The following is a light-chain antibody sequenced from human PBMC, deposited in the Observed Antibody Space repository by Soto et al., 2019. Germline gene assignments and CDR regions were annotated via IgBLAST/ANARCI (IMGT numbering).Light chain of an antibody. V-gene: IGKV3-15*01. CDR1: QSVNSN. CDR2: GAS. CDR3: QQYNNWPRT. J-gene: IGKJ1*01. Sequence: VMTQSPDTLSVSPGQRATLSCRARQSVNSNLAWYQQKLGQPPRLLIYGASTRATDIPPRFSGSGSGTDFTLTINRLQSEDFAIYYCQQYNNWPRTFGQGTKVEIK.